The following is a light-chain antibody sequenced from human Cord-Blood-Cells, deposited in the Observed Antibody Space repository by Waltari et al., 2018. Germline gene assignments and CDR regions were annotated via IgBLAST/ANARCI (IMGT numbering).Light chain of an antibody. Sequence: IVLTQSPATLSLSPGAIATLSCRASQSVSSYLAWYQQKPGQAPRLLIYDASNRATGIPARFSGSGSGTDFTLTISSLEPEDFAVYYCQQRSNWPPYTFGQGTKLEIK. J-gene: IGKJ2*01. CDR2: DAS. CDR3: QQRSNWPPYT. CDR1: QSVSSY. V-gene: IGKV3-11*01.